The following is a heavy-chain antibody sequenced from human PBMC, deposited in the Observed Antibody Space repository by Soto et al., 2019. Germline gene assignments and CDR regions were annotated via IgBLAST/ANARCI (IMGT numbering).Heavy chain of an antibody. V-gene: IGHV3-23*01. CDR2: ISGSGGST. CDR1: GFTFSSYA. Sequence: AGGSLRLSCAASGFTFSSYALSWVRPAPGKGLEWVSAISGSGGSTYYADSVKGRFTISRDNSKNTLYLQMNSLRAEDTAVYYCAKAILTGALSPFDYWGQGTLVTVSS. D-gene: IGHD3-9*01. CDR3: AKAILTGALSPFDY. J-gene: IGHJ4*02.